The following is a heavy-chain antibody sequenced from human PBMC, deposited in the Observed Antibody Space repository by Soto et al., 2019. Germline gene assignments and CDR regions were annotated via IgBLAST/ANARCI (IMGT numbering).Heavy chain of an antibody. V-gene: IGHV4-61*01. CDR1: GGSVRSGSYY. Sequence: SETLSLTCTFSGGSVRSGSYYLSWIRQPPGKGLEWIGYIYYSGSTDYNPSLKSRVTISVDTSKNQFSLKLSSVTAADTAVYYCARDIIWPPLYFDYWGQGTLVTVSS. CDR2: IYYSGST. J-gene: IGHJ4*02. CDR3: ARDIIWPPLYFDY. D-gene: IGHD1-20*01.